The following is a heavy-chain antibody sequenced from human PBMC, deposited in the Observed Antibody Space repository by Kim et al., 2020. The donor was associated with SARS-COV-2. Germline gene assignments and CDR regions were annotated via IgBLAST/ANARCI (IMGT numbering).Heavy chain of an antibody. CDR2: ISYDGSNK. D-gene: IGHD2-2*01. CDR3: AREGGVVPAAIYYYYGMDV. CDR1: RFTFSSYA. Sequence: GGSLRLSCAASRFTFSSYAMHWVRQAPGKGLEWVAVISYDGSNKYYADSVKGRFTISRDNSKNTLYLQMNSLRAEDTAVYYCAREGGVVPAAIYYYYGMDVWGQGTTVTVSS. V-gene: IGHV3-30*04. J-gene: IGHJ6*02.